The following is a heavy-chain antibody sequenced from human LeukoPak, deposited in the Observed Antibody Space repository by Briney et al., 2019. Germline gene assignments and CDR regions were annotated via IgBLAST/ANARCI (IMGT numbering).Heavy chain of an antibody. V-gene: IGHV1-69*04. CDR2: IIPILGIA. CDR1: RGTFSSYA. J-gene: IGHJ3*02. Sequence: SVKVSCKASRGTFSSYAISWVRQAPGQGLEWMGRIIPILGIANYAQKFQGRVTITADKSTSTAYMELSSLRSEDTAVYYCARDPNIVVVQGFDIWGQGTMVTVSS. D-gene: IGHD2-2*01. CDR3: ARDPNIVVVQGFDI.